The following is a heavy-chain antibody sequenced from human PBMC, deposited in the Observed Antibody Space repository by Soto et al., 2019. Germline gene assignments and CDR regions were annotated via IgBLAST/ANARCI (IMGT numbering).Heavy chain of an antibody. CDR3: AAPPRY. CDR1: GGSISSYY. D-gene: IGHD6-6*01. V-gene: IGHV4-59*01. CDR2: IYDSGST. J-gene: IGHJ4*02. Sequence: SETLSLTCTVSGGSISSYYWSWIRQPPGRGLEWIGYIYDSGSTNYNPSLKSRVTISVDTSKNQFSLKLTSVTAADTAVYYCAAPPRYWGQGTLVTVSS.